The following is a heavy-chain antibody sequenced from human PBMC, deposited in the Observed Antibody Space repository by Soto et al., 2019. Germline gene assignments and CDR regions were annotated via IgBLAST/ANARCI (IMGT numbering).Heavy chain of an antibody. V-gene: IGHV3-21*01. CDR2: ISSSSSYI. CDR3: ARESASGSDAFDI. Sequence: EVQLVESGGGLVKPGGSLRLSCAASGFTFSSYSMNWVRQAPGKGLEWVSSISSSSSYIYYADSVKGRFTIARDNAKNSLYLQMNSLRAEDTAVYYCARESASGSDAFDIWGQGTMVTVSS. CDR1: GFTFSSYS. J-gene: IGHJ3*02. D-gene: IGHD2-15*01.